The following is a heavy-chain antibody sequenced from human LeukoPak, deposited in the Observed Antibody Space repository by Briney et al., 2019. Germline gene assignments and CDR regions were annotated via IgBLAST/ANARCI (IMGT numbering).Heavy chain of an antibody. CDR3: ARVSEGYCSGVNCDYFDN. Sequence: ASVKVSCKASGYTFTSYGISWVRQAPGQGLEWMGWISAYNGNTNYAQKLQGRVTMTTDTSTSTAYMELRSLRSDDTAVYYCARVSEGYCSGVNCDYFDNWGQGTLVTVSS. CDR2: ISAYNGNT. D-gene: IGHD2-15*01. V-gene: IGHV1-18*01. J-gene: IGHJ4*02. CDR1: GYTFTSYG.